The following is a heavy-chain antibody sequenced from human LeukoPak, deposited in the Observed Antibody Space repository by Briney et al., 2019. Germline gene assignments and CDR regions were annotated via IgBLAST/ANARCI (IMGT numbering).Heavy chain of an antibody. J-gene: IGHJ3*02. CDR1: GFTFDYYG. D-gene: IGHD2-15*01. V-gene: IGHV3-20*04. Sequence: GVSLRLSCAVSGFTFDYYGMSWVRQAPGKGLEWVSGINWNGGSTGYADSVKGRFTISRDNAKNSLYLQMNSLRAEDTALYYCARNCPGSDAFDIWGKGTMVTVSS. CDR2: INWNGGST. CDR3: ARNCPGSDAFDI.